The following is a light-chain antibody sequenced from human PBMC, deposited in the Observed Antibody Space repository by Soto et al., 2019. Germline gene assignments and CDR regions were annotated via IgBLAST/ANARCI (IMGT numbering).Light chain of an antibody. CDR2: AAS. CDR1: QSISSY. Sequence: DIQMTQSPSSLSASVGDRVTITFRASQSISSYLNWYQQKPGKAPKLLIYAASSLQSGVPSRFSGSGSGTDCTLTISSLQPEDFATYYCQQSYSTPLTFGGGTKVDIK. V-gene: IGKV1-39*01. J-gene: IGKJ4*01. CDR3: QQSYSTPLT.